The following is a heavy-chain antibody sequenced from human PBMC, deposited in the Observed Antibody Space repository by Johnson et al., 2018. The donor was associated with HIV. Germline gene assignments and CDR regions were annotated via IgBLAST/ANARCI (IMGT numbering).Heavy chain of an antibody. J-gene: IGHJ3*02. V-gene: IGHV3-30-3*01. Sequence: QVQLVESGGGVVQPGRSLRLSCAASGFTFSSYAMHWVRQAPGKGLEWVAVISYDGSNKYYADSVKGRFTISRDNTKNTLYVQMNSLRAEDTAVYFCAREPGRRELRRDAFDIWGQGTMVTVSS. D-gene: IGHD1-26*01. CDR1: GFTFSSYA. CDR3: AREPGRRELRRDAFDI. CDR2: ISYDGSNK.